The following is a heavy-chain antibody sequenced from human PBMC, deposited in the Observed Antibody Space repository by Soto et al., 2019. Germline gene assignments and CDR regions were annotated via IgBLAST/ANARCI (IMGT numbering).Heavy chain of an antibody. V-gene: IGHV3-48*03. CDR3: ARVSQSFIEHFQH. D-gene: IGHD3-16*02. J-gene: IGHJ1*01. CDR1: GFIFTSFE. CDR2: ISGSLYTSAGGPTI. Sequence: GGSLRLSGAASGFIFTSFEIIWVRQAPGKGLEWASYISGSLYTSAGGPTIHYADSVKGRFTISRNNAKNSLYLQMNSLRVEDTAVYYCARVSQSFIEHFQHWGQGTLVAVSS.